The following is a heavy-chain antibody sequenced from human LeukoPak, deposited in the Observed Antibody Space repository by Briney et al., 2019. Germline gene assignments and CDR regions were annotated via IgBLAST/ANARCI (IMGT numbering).Heavy chain of an antibody. D-gene: IGHD2-2*01. CDR1: GGSISSYY. CDR3: ARGSYCSSTSCYYYYYYMDV. J-gene: IGHJ6*03. V-gene: IGHV4-4*07. Sequence: PSETLSLTCTVSGGSISSYYWSWIRQPAGKGLEWIGRIYTSGSTNYNPSLKSRVTMSVDTSKNQFSLKLSSVTAADTAVYYCARGSYCSSTSCYYYYYYMDVWGKGTTVTVS. CDR2: IYTSGST.